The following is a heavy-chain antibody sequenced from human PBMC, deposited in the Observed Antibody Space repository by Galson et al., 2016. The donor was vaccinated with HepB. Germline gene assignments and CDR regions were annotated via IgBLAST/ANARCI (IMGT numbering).Heavy chain of an antibody. J-gene: IGHJ4*02. CDR3: ASHDDSDWDY. CDR1: GGSIRGSIYY. Sequence: SETLSLTCTVSGGSIRGSIYYWGWIRQPPGKGLEWIGSIYHSGNTYYSPSLSPSLKSRVTISVDTSKNQFSLKLRSVTAAATAVYYCASHDDSDWDYWGQGTLVTVSP. D-gene: IGHD3-9*01. CDR2: IYHSGNT. V-gene: IGHV4-39*01.